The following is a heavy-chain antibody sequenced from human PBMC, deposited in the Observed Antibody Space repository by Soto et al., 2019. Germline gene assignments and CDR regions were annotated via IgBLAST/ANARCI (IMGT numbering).Heavy chain of an antibody. CDR2: INHSGST. CDR1: GGSLSHYY. Sequence: QVQLQQWGAGLLKPSETLSLTCAVYGGSLSHYYWSWIRQSPGKGLEWIGEINHSGSTNYNPSLKSRVTLSVETSQKQFSLKLRYVTAADTAVYYCVREGYYDVWGYYYGMDVCGQGTTVTVSS. D-gene: IGHD3-3*01. V-gene: IGHV4-34*01. CDR3: VREGYYDVWGYYYGMDV. J-gene: IGHJ6*02.